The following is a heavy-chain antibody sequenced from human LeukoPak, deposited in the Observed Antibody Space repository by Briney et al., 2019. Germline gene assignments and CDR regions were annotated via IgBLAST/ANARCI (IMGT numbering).Heavy chain of an antibody. D-gene: IGHD3-22*01. J-gene: IGHJ4*02. CDR3: ARGSPDYYDSSGYSDY. CDR1: GGSISSGDSY. Sequence: PSQTLSLTCTVSGGSISSGDSYWSWIRQPPGKGPEWIGYIYYSGSTYYNPSLKSRVTISVDTSKNQFSLKLSSVTAADTAVYYCARGSPDYYDSSGYSDYWGQGTLVTVSS. V-gene: IGHV4-30-4*01. CDR2: IYYSGST.